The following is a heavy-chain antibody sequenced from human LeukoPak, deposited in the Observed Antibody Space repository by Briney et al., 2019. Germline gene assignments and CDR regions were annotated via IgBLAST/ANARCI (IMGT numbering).Heavy chain of an antibody. CDR1: GFTFSDYS. D-gene: IGHD3-3*01. Sequence: QTGGSLRLSCAASGFTFSDYSMNWVRQAPGKGLEWISYIGIDSGNTNYADSVKGRFTISGDKAKNSLYLQMNSLRAEDTAVYWCARDYIAYDPLDYWGQGTLVTVSS. CDR3: ARDYIAYDPLDY. J-gene: IGHJ4*02. CDR2: IGIDSGNT. V-gene: IGHV3-48*01.